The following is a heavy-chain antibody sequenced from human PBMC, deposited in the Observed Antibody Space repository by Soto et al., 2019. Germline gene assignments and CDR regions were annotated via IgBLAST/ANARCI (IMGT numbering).Heavy chain of an antibody. Sequence: SETLSLTCAVYGGSFSGYYWSWIRQPPGKGLEWIGEINHSGSTNYNPPLKSRVTMSVDTSKNQFSLKLSSVTAADTAVYYCARVGKLELQGGAFDIWGQGTMVTVSS. CDR3: ARVGKLELQGGAFDI. V-gene: IGHV4-34*01. CDR1: GGSFSGYY. J-gene: IGHJ3*02. D-gene: IGHD1-7*01. CDR2: INHSGST.